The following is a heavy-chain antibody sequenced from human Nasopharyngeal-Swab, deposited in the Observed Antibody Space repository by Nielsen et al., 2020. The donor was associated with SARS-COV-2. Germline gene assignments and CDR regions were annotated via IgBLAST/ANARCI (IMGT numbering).Heavy chain of an antibody. J-gene: IGHJ4*02. V-gene: IGHV3-74*01. CDR2: IDEHGRIT. CDR1: GFTFSSFG. Sequence: GESLKISCAASGFTFSSFGMHWVRQAPGRGLVWVSRIDEHGRITNYADSVAGRFTISRDNARNTLYLQMDSLRAEDTALYYCTRDLGGKDAYWGQGIMVTVSS. CDR3: TRDLGGKDAY. D-gene: IGHD3-16*01.